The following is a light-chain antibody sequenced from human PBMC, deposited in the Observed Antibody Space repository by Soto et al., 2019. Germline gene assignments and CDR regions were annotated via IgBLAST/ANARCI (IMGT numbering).Light chain of an antibody. CDR3: QQYNKWPLT. J-gene: IGKJ4*01. CDR2: GAS. CDR1: QSVYTT. Sequence: EIVMTQSPATLSVSPGERATLSCWASQSVYTTLAWYQQKPGQAPRLLIYGASTRATGIPARFSGTGPATEFTLTISSLQSEDSAVYYCQQYNKWPLTFGGGTKVEI. V-gene: IGKV3-15*01.